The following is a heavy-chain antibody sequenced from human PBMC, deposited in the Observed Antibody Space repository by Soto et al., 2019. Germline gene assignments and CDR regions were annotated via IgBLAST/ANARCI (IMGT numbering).Heavy chain of an antibody. V-gene: IGHV3-11*06. J-gene: IGHJ3*02. CDR2: ISSSSSYT. CDR1: GFTFSDYY. CDR3: ARMGVRGSGYGSAFDI. D-gene: IGHD3-22*01. Sequence: QVQLVESGGGLVKPGGSLRLSCAASGFTFSDYYMSWIHQAPGKGLEWVSYISSSSSYTNYADSVKGRFTISRDNAKNSLYLQMNSLRAEDTAVYYCARMGVRGSGYGSAFDIWGQGTMVTVSS.